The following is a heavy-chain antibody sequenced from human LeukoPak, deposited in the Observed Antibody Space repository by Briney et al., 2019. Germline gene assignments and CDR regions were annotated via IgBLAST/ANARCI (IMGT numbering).Heavy chain of an antibody. CDR1: GFTFSSYW. D-gene: IGHD3-22*01. Sequence: GGSLRLSCAASGFTFSSYWMHWVRQVPGKGLVWVSRINSDESSTSYADSEKGRFTISRDNAKNTLYLQMNSLRAEDTAVYYCARKDGWDYYDSSGYYYPWGQGTLVTVSS. V-gene: IGHV3-74*01. J-gene: IGHJ5*02. CDR2: INSDESST. CDR3: ARKDGWDYYDSSGYYYP.